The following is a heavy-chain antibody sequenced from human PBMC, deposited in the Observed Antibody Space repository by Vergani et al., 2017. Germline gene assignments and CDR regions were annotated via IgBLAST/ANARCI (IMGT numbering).Heavy chain of an antibody. Sequence: QVQLQESGPGLVKSSETLSLTCSVSFDSIRNLYRNWIRQPPGKGLEWIGSIHYSENTNYNPTLKTRVTISVDTSKNQFSLTLTSVTAADTAVYYCASDTHSGQRADRWGQGILVTVTS. CDR3: ASDTHSGQRADR. CDR1: FDSIRNLY. J-gene: IGHJ5*02. V-gene: IGHV4-59*11. D-gene: IGHD6-19*01. CDR2: IHYSENT.